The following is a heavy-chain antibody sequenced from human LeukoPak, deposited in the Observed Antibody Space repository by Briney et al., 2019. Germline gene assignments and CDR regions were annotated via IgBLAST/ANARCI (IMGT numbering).Heavy chain of an antibody. CDR2: IYYGGKT. Sequence: SETLSLTCTVSGGSISNSSYYWGWIRQPPGKGLEWIASIYYGGKTCYKPSVKSRVTISVDTSKNQFSLKLNSVTAADTAVYYCATDPTYDSSGHPLDYWGQGILVTVSS. V-gene: IGHV4-39*01. J-gene: IGHJ4*02. D-gene: IGHD3-22*01. CDR3: ATDPTYDSSGHPLDY. CDR1: GGSISNSSYY.